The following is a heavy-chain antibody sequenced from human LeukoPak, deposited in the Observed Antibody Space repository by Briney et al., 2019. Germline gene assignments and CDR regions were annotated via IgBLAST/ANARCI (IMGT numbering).Heavy chain of an antibody. CDR3: ARRDYYDSTGYYVY. Sequence: PSETLSLTCTVSGGSVSSGSYYWSWIRQPPGKGLEWIGYIYYSGSTNYNPSLKSRVTISVDTSKNQFSLKLSSVTAADTAVYYCARRDYYDSTGYYVYWGQGTLVTVSS. CDR2: IYYSGST. V-gene: IGHV4-61*01. CDR1: GGSVSSGSYY. D-gene: IGHD3-22*01. J-gene: IGHJ4*02.